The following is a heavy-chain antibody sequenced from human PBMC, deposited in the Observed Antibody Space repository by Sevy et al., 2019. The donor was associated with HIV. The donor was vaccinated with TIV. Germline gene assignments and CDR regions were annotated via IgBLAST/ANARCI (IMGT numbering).Heavy chain of an antibody. D-gene: IGHD3-16*01. CDR3: ARLKLHYDPYYFDL. Sequence: GGSLRLSCAASGFTFSDYWMSWVRQVPEKGLEWVANIKQDGSKKYYVDSIKGRFIVSRDNAKKSLYLEMSSLRAEDTAVYYCARLKLHYDPYYFDLWGQGTLVTVSS. J-gene: IGHJ4*02. CDR2: IKQDGSKK. CDR1: GFTFSDYW. V-gene: IGHV3-7*01.